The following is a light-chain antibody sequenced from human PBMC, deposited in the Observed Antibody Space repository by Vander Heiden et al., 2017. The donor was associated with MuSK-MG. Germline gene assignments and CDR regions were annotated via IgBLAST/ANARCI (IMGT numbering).Light chain of an antibody. CDR1: QSISSW. CDR3: QQDNSLTWT. Sequence: DIQMTQSPSTLSASVGDRVTITCRASQSISSWLAWYQQKPGKAPKLLIYKASSLESGVPSRFSGSGSGTEFTLTISSLQPDDFATYYCQQDNSLTWTFGHGAKVEIK. CDR2: KAS. V-gene: IGKV1-5*03. J-gene: IGKJ1*01.